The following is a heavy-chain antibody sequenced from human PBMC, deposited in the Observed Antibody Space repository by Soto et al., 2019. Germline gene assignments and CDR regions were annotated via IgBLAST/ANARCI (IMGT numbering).Heavy chain of an antibody. CDR3: ARDDCSSTSCYLVVAY. J-gene: IGHJ4*02. Sequence: EVQLVESGGGLVQPGGSLRLSCAASGFMFSTYWMSWVRQAPGKGLEWVANINQDGSEKYYVDSVKGRFTISRDNAKNSLYLQMNSLRAEDTAVYYCARDDCSSTSCYLVVAYWGQGTLVTVSS. CDR1: GFMFSTYW. V-gene: IGHV3-7*01. CDR2: INQDGSEK. D-gene: IGHD2-2*01.